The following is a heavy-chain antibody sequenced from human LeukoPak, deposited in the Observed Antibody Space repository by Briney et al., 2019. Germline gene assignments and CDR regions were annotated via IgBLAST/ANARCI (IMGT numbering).Heavy chain of an antibody. CDR2: TSGSGGST. CDR1: GFTFSSYA. D-gene: IGHD3-10*01. CDR3: AKGSWSLLWFGELFCYFDY. V-gene: IGHV3-23*01. Sequence: GGSLRLSCAASGFTFSSYAMSWVRQAPGKGLEWVSATSGSGGSTYYADSVKGRFTISRDNSKNTLYLQMNSLRAEDTAVYYCAKGSWSLLWFGELFCYFDYWGQGTLVTVSS. J-gene: IGHJ4*02.